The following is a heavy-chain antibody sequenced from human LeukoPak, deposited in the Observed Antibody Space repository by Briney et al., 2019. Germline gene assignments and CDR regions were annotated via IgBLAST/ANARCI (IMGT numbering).Heavy chain of an antibody. V-gene: IGHV3-48*03. CDR3: ARDSELTGDRREY. Sequence: GGSLRLSCAASGFTLSSYEMNWVRQAPGKGREGVSYIRTSGSTLYADSVKGRFPISRDDPKNSVYLQMNSLRAEDTAVYYCARDSELTGDRREYWGQGTLVTVSS. CDR1: GFTLSSYE. D-gene: IGHD1-7*01. J-gene: IGHJ4*02. CDR2: IRTSGST.